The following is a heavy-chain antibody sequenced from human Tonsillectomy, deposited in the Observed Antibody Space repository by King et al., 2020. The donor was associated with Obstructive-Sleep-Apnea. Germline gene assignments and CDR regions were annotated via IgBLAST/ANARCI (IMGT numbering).Heavy chain of an antibody. J-gene: IGHJ3*01. CDR3: ATGGPDAFDF. CDR1: GITFSSYS. Sequence: QLVQSGGGLVQPGGSLRLSCAASGITFSSYSMNWVRQAPGKGLEWVSYISSSTSTIYYADSVKGRFTISSGNAKNSLYLQMNSLRAEDTAVYYCATGGPDAFDFWGRGTMVTVSS. CDR2: ISSSTSTI. D-gene: IGHD3-16*01. V-gene: IGHV3-48*04.